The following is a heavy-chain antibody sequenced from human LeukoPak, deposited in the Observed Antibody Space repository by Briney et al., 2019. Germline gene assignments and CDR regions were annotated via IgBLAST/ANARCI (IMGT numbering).Heavy chain of an antibody. CDR2: INAGNGNT. J-gene: IGHJ3*02. V-gene: IGHV1-3*01. CDR3: ASSYYYDSSGYYPDAFDI. CDR1: GYTFTSYA. D-gene: IGHD3-22*01. Sequence: ASVKVSCKASGYTFTSYAMHWVRQAPGQRLEWMGWINAGNGNTKYSQKFQGRVTMTRDTSISTAYMELSRLRSDDTAVYYCASSYYYDSSGYYPDAFDIRGQGTMVTVSS.